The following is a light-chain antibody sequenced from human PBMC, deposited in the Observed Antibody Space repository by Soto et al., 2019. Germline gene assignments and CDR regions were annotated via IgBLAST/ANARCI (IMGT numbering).Light chain of an antibody. V-gene: IGLV1-40*01. J-gene: IGLJ3*02. CDR3: HSYDSSLSGSV. CDR1: NSTFGASND. CDR2: GDN. Sequence: QSVLTQPPSVSGAPGQRVTISCTGGNSTFGASNDVHWYQQIPGTAPKLLIYGDNNRPSGVPDRFSGSKSGTSASLAITGLQAEDGADYYCHSYDSSLSGSVFGGGTKLTVL.